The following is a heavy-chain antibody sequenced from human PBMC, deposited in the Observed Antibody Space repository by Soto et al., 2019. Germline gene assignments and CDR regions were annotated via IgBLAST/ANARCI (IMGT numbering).Heavy chain of an antibody. CDR1: GGSISSVDYY. D-gene: IGHD1-26*01. CDR3: ARGHSGSYSNWFDP. J-gene: IGHJ5*02. CDR2: IYYSGST. Sequence: SETLSLTCTVSGGSISSVDYYWSWIRQPPGKGLEWIGYIYYSGSTYYNPSLKSRVTISVDTSKNQFSLKLSSVTAADTAVYYCARGHSGSYSNWFDPWGQGTLVTVS. V-gene: IGHV4-30-4*01.